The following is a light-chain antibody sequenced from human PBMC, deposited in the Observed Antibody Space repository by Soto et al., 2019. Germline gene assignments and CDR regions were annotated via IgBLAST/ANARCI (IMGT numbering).Light chain of an antibody. Sequence: QLVLTQSPSASASLGASVKLTCTLDSGHGSYAVAWHQHQPDRGPRFLMNLNSDGSHTKGDGIPDRFSGSSSGAERYLTISSLQSEDEADFYCQTWGSGTVVFGGGTKVTVL. V-gene: IGLV4-69*01. CDR3: QTWGSGTVV. J-gene: IGLJ2*01. CDR1: SGHGSYA. CDR2: LNSDGSH.